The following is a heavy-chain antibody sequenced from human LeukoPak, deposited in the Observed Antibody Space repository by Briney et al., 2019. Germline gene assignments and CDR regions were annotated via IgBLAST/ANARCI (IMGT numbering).Heavy chain of an antibody. Sequence: SETLSLTCTVSGGSISSGDYYWSWIRQPPGKGLEWIGYIYYSGSTYYNPSLKSRVTMSVDTSKNQFSLKLSSVTAADTAVYYCARVIGSPGAFDIWGQGTMVTVSS. V-gene: IGHV4-30-4*01. CDR2: IYYSGST. CDR3: ARVIGSPGAFDI. CDR1: GGSISSGDYY. D-gene: IGHD3-10*01. J-gene: IGHJ3*02.